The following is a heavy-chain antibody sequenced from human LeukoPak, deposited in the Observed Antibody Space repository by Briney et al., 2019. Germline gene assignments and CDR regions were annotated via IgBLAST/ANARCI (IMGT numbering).Heavy chain of an antibody. CDR3: AGGYCSSTSCSPPSP. Sequence: PGRSLRLSCAASGFTFSSYAMHWVRQAPGKGLEWVAVISYDGSNKYYADSVRGRFTISRDNSKNTLYLQMISLRAEDTAVYYCAGGYCSSTSCSPPSPWGQGTLVTVSS. D-gene: IGHD2-2*01. V-gene: IGHV3-30-3*01. J-gene: IGHJ5*02. CDR1: GFTFSSYA. CDR2: ISYDGSNK.